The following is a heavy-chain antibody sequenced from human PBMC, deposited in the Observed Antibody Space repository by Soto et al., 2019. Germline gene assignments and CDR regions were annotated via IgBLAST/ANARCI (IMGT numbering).Heavy chain of an antibody. CDR1: GFTFSSYS. CDR2: SSSSSSYR. Sequence: GGSLRLSCAASGFTFSSYSINWVRQAPGKGLEWVSSSSSSSSYRYYADSVKGRFTISRDNAKNSLYLQMNSLRAEDTAVYYCARDFGSGDGFDYWGQGTLVTVSS. V-gene: IGHV3-21*01. CDR3: ARDFGSGDGFDY. J-gene: IGHJ4*02. D-gene: IGHD4-17*01.